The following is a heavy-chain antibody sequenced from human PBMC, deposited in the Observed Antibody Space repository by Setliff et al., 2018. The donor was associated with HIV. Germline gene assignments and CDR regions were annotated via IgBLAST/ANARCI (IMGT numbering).Heavy chain of an antibody. V-gene: IGHV5-51*01. D-gene: IGHD1-1*01. CDR2: VSPGDSGT. J-gene: IGHJ3*02. CDR3: AREMRTIEGGALDI. CDR1: GYSFTNFL. Sequence: PGESLKISCKGFGYSFTNFLIGWVRQMPGKGLEWMGIVSPGDSGTSYSPSFQGQVTMSADKSISTAYLQWSSLKASDTAMYYCAREMRTIEGGALDIWGQGTLVTVSS.